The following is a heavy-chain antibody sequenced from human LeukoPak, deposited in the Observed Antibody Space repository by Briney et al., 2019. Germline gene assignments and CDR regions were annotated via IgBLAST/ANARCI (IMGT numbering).Heavy chain of an antibody. D-gene: IGHD6-13*01. CDR2: IIPILGIA. CDR1: GGTFSIYA. V-gene: IGHV1-69*04. CDR3: AIPQQLGHFDY. J-gene: IGHJ4*02. Sequence: SVTVSCKASGGTFSIYAISWVRQAPGQGLEWMGRIIPILGIANYAQKFQGRVTITAHNSTSTAYMKLPTLSSEDTAVYYCAIPQQLGHFDYWGQGTLVTVSS.